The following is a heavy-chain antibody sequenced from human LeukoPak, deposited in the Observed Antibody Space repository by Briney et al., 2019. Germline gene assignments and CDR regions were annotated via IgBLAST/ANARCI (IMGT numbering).Heavy chain of an antibody. Sequence: TSETLSLTCTVSGGSISSYYWSWIRQPPGKGLEWIGYIYYSGSTNYNSSLKSRVTILVDMSKNQFSLKLSSVTAADTAVYYCARQGGSYYYDSSGYYYFDYWGQGTLVTVSS. CDR2: IYYSGST. J-gene: IGHJ4*02. CDR1: GGSISSYY. CDR3: ARQGGSYYYDSSGYYYFDY. V-gene: IGHV4-59*08. D-gene: IGHD3-22*01.